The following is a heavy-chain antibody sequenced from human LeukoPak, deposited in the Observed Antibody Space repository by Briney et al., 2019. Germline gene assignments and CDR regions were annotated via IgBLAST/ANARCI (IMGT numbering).Heavy chain of an antibody. CDR3: ARDTSVGSGMQY. Sequence: PSETLSLTCSVSGDPLSTYTWSWVRQSPGKGLEWIGYIYHGGTTNYSPSLKSRATISAHTARNQFSLRLRSVTAADTAIYYCARDTSVGSGMQYWGQGTLVSVSS. D-gene: IGHD3-10*01. CDR1: GDPLSTYT. CDR2: IYHGGTT. V-gene: IGHV4-59*01. J-gene: IGHJ4*02.